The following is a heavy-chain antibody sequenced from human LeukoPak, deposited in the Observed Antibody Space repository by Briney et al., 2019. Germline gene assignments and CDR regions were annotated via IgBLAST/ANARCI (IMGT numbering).Heavy chain of an antibody. V-gene: IGHV3-53*04. D-gene: IGHD6-13*01. Sequence: GGSLRLSCAASGFTVSSNYMSWVRQAPGKGLEWVSVIYPGGSTYYADAVKGRFTISRHNSENTLDLQMNSLRVEDTDVDFCARGPWAAAGGSIDGLDIWGQGTMVTVSS. CDR1: GFTVSSNY. CDR2: IYPGGST. CDR3: ARGPWAAAGGSIDGLDI. J-gene: IGHJ3*02.